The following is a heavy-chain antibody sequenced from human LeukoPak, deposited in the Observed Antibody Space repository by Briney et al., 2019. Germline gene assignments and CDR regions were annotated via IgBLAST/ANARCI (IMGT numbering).Heavy chain of an antibody. D-gene: IGHD6-13*01. CDR2: ISYDGSNK. CDR3: AKESYSSSWTLKY. Sequence: GGSLRLSCAASGFTFGSYAMHWVRQAPGKGLEWVAVISYDGSNKYYADSVKGRFTISRDNSKNTLYLQMNSLRAEDTAVYYCAKESYSSSWTLKYWGQGTLVTVSS. J-gene: IGHJ4*02. V-gene: IGHV3-30-3*02. CDR1: GFTFGSYA.